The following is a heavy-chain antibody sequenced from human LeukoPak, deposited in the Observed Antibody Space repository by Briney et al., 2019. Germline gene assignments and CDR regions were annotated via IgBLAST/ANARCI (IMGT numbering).Heavy chain of an antibody. CDR1: GYASTSYD. CDR2: MNPNSGNT. D-gene: IGHD6-13*01. Sequence: ASVKVSCKASGYASTSYDIKWVRQATGQGLEWMGWMNPNSGNTGYAQKLQGRVTMTRSTSISTAYMELSSLRSNDTAVYYCLRAASDHYYFDYWGQETLVTVSS. CDR3: LRAASDHYYFDY. J-gene: IGHJ4*02. V-gene: IGHV1-8*01.